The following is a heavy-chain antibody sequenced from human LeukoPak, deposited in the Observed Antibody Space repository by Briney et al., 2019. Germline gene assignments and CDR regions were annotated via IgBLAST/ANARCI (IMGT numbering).Heavy chain of an antibody. Sequence: PSETLSLTCTVSGYSISSGYYWGWIRQPPGKGLEWIGSIYHSGSTYYNPSLKSRVTISVDTSKNQFSLKLSSVTAADTAVYYCGRVGGIVGATRGGGYYYYYMDVWGKGTTVTVSS. J-gene: IGHJ6*03. CDR3: GRVGGIVGATRGGGYYYYYMDV. V-gene: IGHV4-38-2*02. CDR1: GYSISSGYY. CDR2: IYHSGST. D-gene: IGHD1-26*01.